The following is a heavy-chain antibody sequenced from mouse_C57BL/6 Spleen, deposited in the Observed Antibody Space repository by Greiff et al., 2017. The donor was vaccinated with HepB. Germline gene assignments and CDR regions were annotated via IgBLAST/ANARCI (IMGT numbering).Heavy chain of an antibody. V-gene: IGHV1-15*01. Sequence: VQLQQSGAELVRPGASVTLSCKASGYTFTDYEMHWVKQTPVHGLEWIGAIDPETGGTAYNQKFKGKAILTADKSSSTAYMELRSLTSEDSAVYYCTVYYGDYGLFDYWGQSTTLTVSS. CDR1: GYTFTDYE. D-gene: IGHD2-13*01. J-gene: IGHJ2*01. CDR3: TVYYGDYGLFDY. CDR2: IDPETGGT.